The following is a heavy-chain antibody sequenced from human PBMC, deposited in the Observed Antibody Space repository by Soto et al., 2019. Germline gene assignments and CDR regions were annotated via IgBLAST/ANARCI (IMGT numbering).Heavy chain of an antibody. CDR1: GYTFTGYY. V-gene: IGHV1-2*02. CDR2: INPNSGGT. D-gene: IGHD2-15*01. Sequence: ASVKVSCKASGYTFTGYYMHWVRQAPGQGLEWMGWINPNSGGTNYAQKFQGRVTMTRDTSISTAYMELSRLRSDDTAVYYCARDESCSGGSCANYYYGMDVWGQGTTVTVSS. J-gene: IGHJ6*02. CDR3: ARDESCSGGSCANYYYGMDV.